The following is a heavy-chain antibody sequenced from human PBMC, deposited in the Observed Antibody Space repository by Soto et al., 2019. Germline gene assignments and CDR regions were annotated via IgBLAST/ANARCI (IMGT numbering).Heavy chain of an antibody. J-gene: IGHJ6*02. CDR2: INPKSAAT. D-gene: IGHD1-26*01. Sequence: ASVKVSCKASGYSVSDYFIQWVRQAPGQGLEWVAWINPKSAATNYAKKFQGRVSLTWDTSFSTAYMELTRLRPDDTAVYYCARIKWGLDYYNGMDVWGQGTTVTGSS. CDR1: GYSVSDYF. V-gene: IGHV1-2*02. CDR3: ARIKWGLDYYNGMDV.